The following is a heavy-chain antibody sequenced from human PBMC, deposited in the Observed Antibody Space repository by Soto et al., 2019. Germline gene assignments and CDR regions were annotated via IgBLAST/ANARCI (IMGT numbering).Heavy chain of an antibody. CDR3: AKDRRAGGNYGFYYDF. CDR2: SSATGAGT. V-gene: IGHV3-23*01. Sequence: GGSLRLSCAASGFTFSSYGMTWVRQAPGKGLEWVSFSSATGAGTYYADSVKGRFTISRDNSKNTLYLQMTSLRADDTAVYYCAKDRRAGGNYGFYYDFWGQGALVTVSS. CDR1: GFTFSSYG. D-gene: IGHD1-7*01. J-gene: IGHJ4*02.